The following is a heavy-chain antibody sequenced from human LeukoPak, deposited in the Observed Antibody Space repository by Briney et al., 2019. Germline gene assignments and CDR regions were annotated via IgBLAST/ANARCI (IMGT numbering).Heavy chain of an antibody. CDR2: ISWNSANI. D-gene: IGHD2-15*01. CDR1: GFTFDDYG. Sequence: GGSLRLSCAASGFTFDDYGMHWVRQAPGKGLEWVTGISWNSANIAYGDSVKGRFTISRDNARNTLYLQMNSLRADDTALYYCTRGSGYSPLFDCWGQGTLVTVSS. J-gene: IGHJ4*02. V-gene: IGHV3-9*01. CDR3: TRGSGYSPLFDC.